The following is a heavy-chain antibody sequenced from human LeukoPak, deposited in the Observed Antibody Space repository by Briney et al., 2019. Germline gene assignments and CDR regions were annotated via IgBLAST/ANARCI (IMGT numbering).Heavy chain of an antibody. CDR2: IYHSGST. CDR1: GYSISSGYY. J-gene: IGHJ4*02. V-gene: IGHV4-38-2*01. CDR3: ASMHCTNGVCYDYYFDY. D-gene: IGHD2-8*01. Sequence: SETLSLTCAVSGYSISSGYYWGWIRQPPGKGLERIGSIYHSGSTYYNPSLKSRVTISVDTSKNQFSLKLSSVTAADTAVYYCASMHCTNGVCYDYYFDYWGQGTLVTVSS.